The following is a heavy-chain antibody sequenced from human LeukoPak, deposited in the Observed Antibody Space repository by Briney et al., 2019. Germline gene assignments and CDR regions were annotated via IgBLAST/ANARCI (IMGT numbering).Heavy chain of an antibody. CDR1: GFTFSSYA. CDR2: ISGSGGST. CDR3: AKASKYSSGWLDY. J-gene: IGHJ4*02. V-gene: IGHV3-23*01. Sequence: GRSLRLSCAASGFTFSSYAMSWVRQAPGKGLEWVSAISGSGGSTYYADSVKGRFTISRDNSKNTLYLQMNSLRAEDTAVYYCAKASKYSSGWLDYWGQGTLVTVSS. D-gene: IGHD6-19*01.